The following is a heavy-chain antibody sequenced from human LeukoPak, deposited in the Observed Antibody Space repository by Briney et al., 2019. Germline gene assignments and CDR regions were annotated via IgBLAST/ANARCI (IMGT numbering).Heavy chain of an antibody. D-gene: IGHD3-16*01. CDR3: ARGLTSLRERIFFDP. Sequence: ASVKVSCKASGYTFTGYNMHWVRQAPGQGLEWMGWINPNSGGTNYAKKFQGRVTMTRDTSITTAYMEVSRLRSDDTAVYFCARGLTSLRERIFFDPWGQGTLVTVSS. J-gene: IGHJ5*02. V-gene: IGHV1-2*02. CDR1: GYTFTGYN. CDR2: INPNSGGT.